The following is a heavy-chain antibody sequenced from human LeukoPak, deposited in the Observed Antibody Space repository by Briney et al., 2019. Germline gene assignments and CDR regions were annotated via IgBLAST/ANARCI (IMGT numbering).Heavy chain of an antibody. CDR2: IVVDSDNT. J-gene: IGHJ5*02. D-gene: IGHD6-13*01. CDR1: GFTFTSRSA. Sequence: SVKVSCKASGFTFTSRSAVQWVRQARGRRLEWIGWIVVDSDNTNYAENFQERVTITRDMSASTSYMELSSLRSEDTAVYFCAAPYTSSWFDLWGQGTLVTVSS. CDR3: AAPYTSSWFDL. V-gene: IGHV1-58*01.